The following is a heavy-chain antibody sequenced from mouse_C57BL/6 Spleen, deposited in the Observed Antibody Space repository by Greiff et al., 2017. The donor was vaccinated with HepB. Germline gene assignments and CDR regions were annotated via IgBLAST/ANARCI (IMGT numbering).Heavy chain of an antibody. CDR1: GYTFTDYN. D-gene: IGHD5-1*01. CDR2: INPNNGGT. V-gene: IGHV1-18*01. J-gene: IGHJ1*03. Sequence: EVQLQQSGPELVKPGASVKIPCKASGYTFTDYNMDWVKQSHGKSLEWIGDINPNNGGTIYNQKFKGKATLTVDKSSSTAYMELRSLTSEDTAVYYGARRSTYWDFDVWGTGTTVTVSS. CDR3: ARRSTYWDFDV.